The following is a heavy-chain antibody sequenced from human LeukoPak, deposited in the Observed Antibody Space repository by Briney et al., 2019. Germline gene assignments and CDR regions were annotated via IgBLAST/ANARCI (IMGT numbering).Heavy chain of an antibody. Sequence: SETLSLTCTVSGGSISRYYWSWIRQPPGKGLEWIGYKDYSGSTNYNRSLKSRVTISVDTSKNQFSLKLSSVTAADTAVYYCARVYYSSSYDYWYFDLWGCGTLVTVSS. CDR2: KDYSGST. V-gene: IGHV4-59*01. D-gene: IGHD6-13*01. J-gene: IGHJ2*01. CDR1: GGSISRYY. CDR3: ARVYYSSSYDYWYFDL.